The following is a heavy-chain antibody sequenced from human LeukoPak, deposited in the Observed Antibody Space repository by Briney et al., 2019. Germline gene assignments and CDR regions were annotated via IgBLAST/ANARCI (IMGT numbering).Heavy chain of an antibody. CDR2: IYDGGST. CDR1: GFDVSGNF. D-gene: IGHD3-22*01. V-gene: IGHV3-53*01. J-gene: IGHJ4*02. Sequence: PGGSLRLSCAASGFDVSGNFMSWVRLVPGKGLEWVSVIYDGGSTYYAVSVKGRFTISRDNSANTVSLQMNSLRDEDSALYYCARDLYDSSGYYPDYWGQGTLVTVSS. CDR3: ARDLYDSSGYYPDY.